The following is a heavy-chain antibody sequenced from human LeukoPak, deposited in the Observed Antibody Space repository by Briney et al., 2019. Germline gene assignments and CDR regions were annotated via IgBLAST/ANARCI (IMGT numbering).Heavy chain of an antibody. CDR1: GGTLSSYA. D-gene: IGHD2-2*01. Sequence: GSSVKVSCKASGGTLSSYAISWVRQAPGQGLEWMGGIIPIFGTANYAQKFQGRVTITADESTSTAYMELSSLRSEDTAVYYCARDPHNIVVVPAARSGAFDIWGQGTMVTVSS. V-gene: IGHV1-69*01. CDR3: ARDPHNIVVVPAARSGAFDI. J-gene: IGHJ3*02. CDR2: IIPIFGTA.